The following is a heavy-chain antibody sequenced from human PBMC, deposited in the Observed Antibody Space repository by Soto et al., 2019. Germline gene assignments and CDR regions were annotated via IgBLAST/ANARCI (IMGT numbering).Heavy chain of an antibody. V-gene: IGHV4-61*08. CDR2: ISNSGST. CDR1: GGSISSGGYY. Sequence: SETLSLTCTVSGGSISSGGYYWSWIRQPPGKGLEWIGYISNSGSTNSSPSLKSRVTISIDTSKNQFSLKLTSVTAADTAVYYCARTVSAYFDYWGQGALVTVSS. J-gene: IGHJ4*02. CDR3: ARTVSAYFDY. D-gene: IGHD4-4*01.